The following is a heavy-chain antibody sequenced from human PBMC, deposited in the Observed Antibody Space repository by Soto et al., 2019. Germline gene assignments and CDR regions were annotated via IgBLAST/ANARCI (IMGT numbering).Heavy chain of an antibody. CDR1: GGTFSSYT. CDR2: IIPILGIA. Sequence: QVQLVQSGAEVKKPGSSVKVSCKASGGTFSSYTISWVRQAPGQGLEWMGRIIPILGIANYAQKFQGRVTITADKSTSTAYMERSSLRSEDTAVYYCARDSSSWYYYYGMDVWGQGTTVTVSS. J-gene: IGHJ6*02. CDR3: ARDSSSWYYYYGMDV. D-gene: IGHD6-13*01. V-gene: IGHV1-69*02.